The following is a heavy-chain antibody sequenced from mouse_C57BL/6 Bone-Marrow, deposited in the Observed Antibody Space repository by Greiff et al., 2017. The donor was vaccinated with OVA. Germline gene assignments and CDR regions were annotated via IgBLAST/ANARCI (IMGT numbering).Heavy chain of an antibody. CDR2: IYPGDGDT. Sequence: VKVVESGPELVKPGASVKISCKASGYAFSSSWMNWVKQRPGKGLEWIGRIYPGDGDTNYNGKFKGKATLTADKSSSTAYMQLSSLTSEDSAVYFCARSGTWFAYWGQGTLVTVSA. J-gene: IGHJ3*01. D-gene: IGHD3-2*02. CDR1: GYAFSSSW. CDR3: ARSGTWFAY. V-gene: IGHV1-82*01.